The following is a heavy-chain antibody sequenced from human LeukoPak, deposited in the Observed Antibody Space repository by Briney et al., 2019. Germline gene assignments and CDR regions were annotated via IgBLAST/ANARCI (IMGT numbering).Heavy chain of an antibody. CDR3: AKGIDYYGSAGDV. D-gene: IGHD3-10*01. Sequence: GGSLRLSCVTSGFPLSTYGVHWVRQAPGKGLEWVSAISGSGGSTCYADSVKGRFTISRDNSKNTLYLQMNSLRAEDTAVYYCAKGIDYYGSAGDVWGKGTTVTISS. CDR1: GFPLSTYG. J-gene: IGHJ6*04. V-gene: IGHV3-23*01. CDR2: ISGSGGST.